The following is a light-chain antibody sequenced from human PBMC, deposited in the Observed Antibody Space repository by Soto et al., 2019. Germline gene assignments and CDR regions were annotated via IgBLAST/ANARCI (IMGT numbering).Light chain of an antibody. CDR3: QQFVRSSWT. CDR1: QSVSSNY. CDR2: GTS. J-gene: IGKJ1*01. V-gene: IGKV3-20*01. Sequence: EIVLTQSPGTLSLSPGERATLSCRASQSVSSNYLAWYQQKPGQAPRLLIYGTSTRATGIPDRFSGSGSGTDFTLTISRLEPEDFAFYYCQQFVRSSWTFGQGTKVDIK.